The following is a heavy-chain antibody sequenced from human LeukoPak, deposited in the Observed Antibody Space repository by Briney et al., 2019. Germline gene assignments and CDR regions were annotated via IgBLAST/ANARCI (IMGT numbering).Heavy chain of an antibody. CDR2: IYPTDSDT. J-gene: IGHJ4*02. Sequence: LGESLKISCKVSGNSFTTYWIGWVRQMPGKGLECMGIIYPTDSDTRYNPAFQGQVTISADKYISTAYLQWSSLKASDTAMYYCARRVRYCTGGGCYSDEVAYWGQGALVTVSS. CDR1: GNSFTTYW. CDR3: ARRVRYCTGGGCYSDEVAY. D-gene: IGHD2-15*01. V-gene: IGHV5-51*01.